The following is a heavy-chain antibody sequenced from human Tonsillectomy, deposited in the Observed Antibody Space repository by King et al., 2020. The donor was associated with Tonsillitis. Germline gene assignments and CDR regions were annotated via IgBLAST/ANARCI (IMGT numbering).Heavy chain of an antibody. V-gene: IGHV3-23*04. J-gene: IGHJ4*02. CDR3: AKAYGSGPYSDS. CDR1: GFTFSNYV. Sequence: VQLVESGGGLVQPGGSLRLSCAASGFTFSNYVMRWVRQAPGKGLEWVSSINPSDGSTYYPDSVKGRFTISRDNSKNILYLQMNSLRAEDTAVYYCAKAYGSGPYSDSWGQGTLVTVSS. D-gene: IGHD6-19*01. CDR2: INPSDGST.